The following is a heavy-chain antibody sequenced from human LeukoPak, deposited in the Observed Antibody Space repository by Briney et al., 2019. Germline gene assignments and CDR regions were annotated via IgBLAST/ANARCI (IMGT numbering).Heavy chain of an antibody. Sequence: PGRPLRLSCAASGFTFSGYTIHWVRQAPGKGLEWVALISSDGSKKIYADSVKGRFTISRDNSKNSVYLQMNSLRAEDTALYYCGRGDLGRDNGMDVWGQGTTVTVSS. CDR1: GFTFSGYT. D-gene: IGHD3-16*01. CDR3: GRGDLGRDNGMDV. J-gene: IGHJ6*02. V-gene: IGHV3-30*04. CDR2: ISSDGSKK.